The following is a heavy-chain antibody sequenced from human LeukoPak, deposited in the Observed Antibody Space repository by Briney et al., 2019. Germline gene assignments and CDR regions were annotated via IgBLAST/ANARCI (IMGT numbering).Heavy chain of an antibody. J-gene: IGHJ1*01. CDR2: ISGSGGST. CDR1: GFTFSSYA. V-gene: IGHV3-23*01. Sequence: GGSLRLSCAASGFTFSSYAMSWVRRAPGKGLEWVSAISGSGGSTYYADSVKGRFTISRDNSKNTLYLQMNSLRAEDTAVYYRAKDGEYSSSWSGYFQHWGQGTLVTVSS. D-gene: IGHD6-13*01. CDR3: AKDGEYSSSWSGYFQH.